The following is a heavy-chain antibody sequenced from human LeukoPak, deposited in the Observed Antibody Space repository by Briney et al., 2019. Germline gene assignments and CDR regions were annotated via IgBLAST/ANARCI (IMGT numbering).Heavy chain of an antibody. Sequence: SETLSLTCTVSGGSISSSSYYWGWIRQPPGKGLEWIGSIYYSGSTNYNPSLKSRVTISVDTSKNQFSLKLSSVTAADTAVYYCARHDTAGPVPYYFDYWGQGTLVTVSS. J-gene: IGHJ4*02. CDR2: IYYSGST. CDR1: GGSISSSSYY. CDR3: ARHDTAGPVPYYFDY. V-gene: IGHV4-39*01. D-gene: IGHD5-18*01.